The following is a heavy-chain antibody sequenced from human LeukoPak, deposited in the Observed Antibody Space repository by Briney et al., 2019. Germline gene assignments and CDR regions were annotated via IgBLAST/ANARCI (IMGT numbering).Heavy chain of an antibody. V-gene: IGHV1-2*02. CDR3: ARDRDGAQGGY. D-gene: IGHD4-17*01. CDR2: INPNSGGT. Sequence: ASVKVSCKASGYTFIDYYIHWVRQAPGQGLEWMGWINPNSGGTNYAQKFQGRVTMTRDTSISTAYMVRSSLRSDDTAVYYCARDRDGAQGGYWGQGTLVTVSS. CDR1: GYTFIDYY. J-gene: IGHJ4*02.